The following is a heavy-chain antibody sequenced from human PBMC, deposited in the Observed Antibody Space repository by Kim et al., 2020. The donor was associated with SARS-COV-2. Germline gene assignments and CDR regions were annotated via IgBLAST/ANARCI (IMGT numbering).Heavy chain of an antibody. CDR2: IYPDDSVT. V-gene: IGHV5-51*01. CDR1: GYFFVDYW. CDR3: ARQGAYGNNHDAFDI. D-gene: IGHD4-4*01. Sequence: GESLKISCKGSGYFFVDYWIAWVRQMPGKGLEWMGIIYPDDSVTRYSPSFRGQVTMSVDKSSDTAYLQWSTLKASDSAIYYCARQGAYGNNHDAFDIWGQGTMVTVSS. J-gene: IGHJ3*02.